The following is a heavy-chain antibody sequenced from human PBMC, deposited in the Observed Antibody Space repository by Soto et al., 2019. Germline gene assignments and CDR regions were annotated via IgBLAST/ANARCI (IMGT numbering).Heavy chain of an antibody. V-gene: IGHV4-59*01. CDR3: ARLPKVRGVLPRPADWFDP. D-gene: IGHD3-10*01. CDR1: GGSISSYY. J-gene: IGHJ5*02. CDR2: IYYSGST. Sequence: SETLSLTCTVSGGSISSYYWSWIRQPPGKGLEWIGYIYYSGSTNYNPSLKSRVTISVDTSKNQFSLKLSSVTAADTAVYYCARLPKVRGVLPRPADWFDPWGQGTLVTVSS.